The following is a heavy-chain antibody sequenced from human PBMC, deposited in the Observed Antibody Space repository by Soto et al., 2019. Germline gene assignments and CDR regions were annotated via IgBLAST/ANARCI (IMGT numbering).Heavy chain of an antibody. CDR2: INHSGST. V-gene: IGHV4-34*01. CDR1: GGSFSGYY. J-gene: IGHJ6*02. Sequence: SETLSLTCAVYGGSFSGYYWTWIRQPPGTGLEWIGEINHSGSTNYNPSLKSRVTISVDTSKNQFSLKLTSVTAADTAVYYCARNPCGGSGGSCYSGGYYYYYNGMDVWGQGTTVTVSS. CDR3: ARNPCGGSGGSCYSGGYYYYYNGMDV. D-gene: IGHD2-15*01.